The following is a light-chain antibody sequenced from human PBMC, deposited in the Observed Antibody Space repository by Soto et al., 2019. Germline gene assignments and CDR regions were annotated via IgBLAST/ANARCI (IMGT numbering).Light chain of an antibody. CDR2: GAS. Sequence: EIVLTQSPGTLSLSPGERATLSCGASQTVTSNYLAWYQQKSGQAPRLLISGASTRATGLPDRFSGSGSGTDFTLTISRLEPEDFAVYYCQQYVSSPWTFGQGTKVEI. CDR3: QQYVSSPWT. CDR1: QTVTSNY. V-gene: IGKV3-20*01. J-gene: IGKJ1*01.